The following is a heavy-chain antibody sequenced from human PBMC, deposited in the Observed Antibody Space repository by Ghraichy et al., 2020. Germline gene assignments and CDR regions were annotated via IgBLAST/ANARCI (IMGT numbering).Heavy chain of an antibody. J-gene: IGHJ6*02. CDR1: EFSLSSYV. CDR2: ISGSGGDT. Sequence: GGSLRLSCTAASEFSLSSYVLSWVRQAPGKGLEWDSAISGSGGDTYYPDSVKGRFTISRDNSKNTLYLQMNSLRVEDTAVYYCGKGISAGTSTISYYYNGMDVWGQGTTVTVSS. CDR3: GKGISAGTSTISYYYNGMDV. D-gene: IGHD6-13*01. V-gene: IGHV3-23*01.